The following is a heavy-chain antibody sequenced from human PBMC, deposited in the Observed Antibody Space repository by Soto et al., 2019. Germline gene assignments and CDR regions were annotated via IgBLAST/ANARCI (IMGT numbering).Heavy chain of an antibody. J-gene: IGHJ4*02. V-gene: IGHV3-11*01. Sequence: GSLRLSCAASGFTFSDYYMSWIRQAPGKGLEWVSYISSSGSTIYYADSVKGRFTISRDNAKNSLYLQMNSLRAEDTAVYYCARDQSSWYRLSDYWGQGTLVTVSS. CDR1: GFTFSDYY. CDR2: ISSSGSTI. D-gene: IGHD6-13*01. CDR3: ARDQSSWYRLSDY.